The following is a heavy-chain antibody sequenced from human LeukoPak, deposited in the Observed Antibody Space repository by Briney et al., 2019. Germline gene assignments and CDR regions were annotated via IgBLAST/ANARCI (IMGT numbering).Heavy chain of an antibody. Sequence: ASAKVSCKASGYTFTNYAISWVRQAPGQGLEWVGWISAYNGNTNYAQKLQGRVTMTTDTSTSTAYMDLRSLRSDDTAVYYCARVRNSGFRYVDSWGQGTLVTVSS. V-gene: IGHV1-18*01. J-gene: IGHJ4*02. D-gene: IGHD5-12*01. CDR3: ARVRNSGFRYVDS. CDR1: GYTFTNYA. CDR2: ISAYNGNT.